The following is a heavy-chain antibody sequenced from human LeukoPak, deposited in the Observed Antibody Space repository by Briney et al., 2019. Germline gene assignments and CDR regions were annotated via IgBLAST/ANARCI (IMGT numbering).Heavy chain of an antibody. CDR2: ISGSGVTT. V-gene: IGHV3-23*01. Sequence: GSLRLSCAASGFTFSNYGMSWVRQAPGKGLEWFSAISGSGVTTYYADSVKGRFTISRDNSKHTLYLQMSSLRAEDTAVYYCSKWKAIVLVPAARSPIDYWGQGTLVTVSS. D-gene: IGHD2-2*01. CDR3: SKWKAIVLVPAARSPIDY. J-gene: IGHJ4*02. CDR1: GFTFSNYG.